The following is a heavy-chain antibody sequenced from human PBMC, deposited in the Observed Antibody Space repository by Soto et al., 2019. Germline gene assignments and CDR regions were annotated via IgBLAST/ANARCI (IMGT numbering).Heavy chain of an antibody. Sequence: QLQLQESGPGLVKPSETLSLTCTVSGGSISSSSYYWGWIRQPPGKGLEWIGSIYYSGSTYYNPSLKSRVTISVDTSKNQFSLKLSSVTAADTAVYYCARHLSRSITIFGVVIGDYFDYWGQGTLVTVSS. CDR1: GGSISSSSYY. CDR3: ARHLSRSITIFGVVIGDYFDY. CDR2: IYYSGST. J-gene: IGHJ4*02. V-gene: IGHV4-39*01. D-gene: IGHD3-3*01.